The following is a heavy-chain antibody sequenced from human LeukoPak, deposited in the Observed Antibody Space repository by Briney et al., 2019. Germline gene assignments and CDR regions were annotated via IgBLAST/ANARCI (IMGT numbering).Heavy chain of an antibody. CDR2: IYDSGST. CDR3: ARGRFFDAFDI. CDR1: LGSISVYY. Sequence: PSEALSLTRPVSLGSISVYYGCWIRQPPGKGLERIGYIYDSGSTKYNPSLKSRVTISVDTSKNQFSLKLSSVTAADTAVYYCARGRFFDAFDIWGQGTMVTVSS. V-gene: IGHV4-59*01. D-gene: IGHD3-3*01. J-gene: IGHJ3*02.